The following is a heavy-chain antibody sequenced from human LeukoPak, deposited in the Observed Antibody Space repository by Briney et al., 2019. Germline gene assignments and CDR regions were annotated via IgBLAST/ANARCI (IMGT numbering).Heavy chain of an antibody. J-gene: IGHJ4*02. CDR1: GFPFSSYA. Sequence: GGSLRLSCAASGFPFSSYAMTWVRQAPGKGLEWVSEISGSGASTNYADSVKGRFTISRDHSKNTLYLQINSLRAEDTALYYCAKALNPPIVLVPAPPDYWGQGTLVTVSS. CDR2: ISGSGAST. V-gene: IGHV3-23*01. D-gene: IGHD2-2*01. CDR3: AKALNPPIVLVPAPPDY.